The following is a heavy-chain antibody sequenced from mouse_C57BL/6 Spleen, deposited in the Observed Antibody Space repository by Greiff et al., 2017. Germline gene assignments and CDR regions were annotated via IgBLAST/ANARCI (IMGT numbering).Heavy chain of an antibody. CDR3: ARDGYGSESMDY. CDR1: GFTFSDYY. D-gene: IGHD1-1*01. V-gene: IGHV5-16*01. J-gene: IGHJ4*01. CDR2: INYDGSST. Sequence: EVQVVESEGGLVQPGSSMKLSCTASGFTFSDYYMAWVRQVPEKGLEWVANINYDGSSTDYLDSLKSRFSISRDNAKNILYLQMSSLKSEDTATYYCARDGYGSESMDYWGQGTTVTVSS.